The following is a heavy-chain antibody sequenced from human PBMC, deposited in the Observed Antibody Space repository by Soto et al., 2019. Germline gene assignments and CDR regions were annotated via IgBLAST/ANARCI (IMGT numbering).Heavy chain of an antibody. CDR1: GFTFSSYG. CDR3: AKDREDIVATILAVYDY. CDR2: ISYDGSNK. D-gene: IGHD5-12*01. Sequence: QVQLVESGGGVVQPGRSLSLSCAASGFTFSSYGMHWVRQAPGKGLEWGAVISYDGSNKYYADSVKGRFTISRDNSKNTLYLQMNSLRAEDTAVYYCAKDREDIVATILAVYDYWGQGTLVTVSS. V-gene: IGHV3-30*18. J-gene: IGHJ4*02.